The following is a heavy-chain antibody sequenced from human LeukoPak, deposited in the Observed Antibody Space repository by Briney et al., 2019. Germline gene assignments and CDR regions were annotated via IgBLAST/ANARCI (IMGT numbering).Heavy chain of an antibody. D-gene: IGHD3-3*01. CDR1: GFIFGDYA. CDR2: IRSKAYGETT. CDR3: TRNLWSGRSLDFDP. Sequence: GGSLRLSCSTSGFIFGDYAMSWARQAPVKGLEWLAFIRSKAYGETTEYAASVKGRFTISRDDSKNIAYLQMNSLQIEDTAIYYCTRNLWSGRSLDFDPWGQGTQVTVSS. J-gene: IGHJ5*02. V-gene: IGHV3-49*04.